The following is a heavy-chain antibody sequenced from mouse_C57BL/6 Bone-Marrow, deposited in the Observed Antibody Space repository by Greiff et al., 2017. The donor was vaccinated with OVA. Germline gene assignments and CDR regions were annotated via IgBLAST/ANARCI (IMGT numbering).Heavy chain of an antibody. CDR3: ARRDYYGSSYGYYAMDY. CDR1: GFTFSSYG. Sequence: EVKVVESGGDLVKPGGSLKLSCAASGFTFSSYGMSWVRQTPDKRLEWVATISSGGSYTYYPDSVKGRFTISRDNAKNTLYLQMSSLKSEDTAMYYCARRDYYGSSYGYYAMDYWGQGTSVTVSS. V-gene: IGHV5-6*02. J-gene: IGHJ4*01. D-gene: IGHD1-1*01. CDR2: ISSGGSYT.